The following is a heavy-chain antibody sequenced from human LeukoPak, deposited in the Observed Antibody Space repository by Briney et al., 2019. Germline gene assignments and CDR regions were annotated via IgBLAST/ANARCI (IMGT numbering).Heavy chain of an antibody. CDR3: SREDY. Sequence: ASVTVSCKASGYTFTGYYLHWVRQAPGQGLEWVGWINPNSGGINYAQKFQGRVTMTRDTSISTVYMELSRLRSDDTAVYYCSREDYWGQGTLVTVSS. CDR1: GYTFTGYY. V-gene: IGHV1-2*02. CDR2: INPNSGGI. J-gene: IGHJ4*02.